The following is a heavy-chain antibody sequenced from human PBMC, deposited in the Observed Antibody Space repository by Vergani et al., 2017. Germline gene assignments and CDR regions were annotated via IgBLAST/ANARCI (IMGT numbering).Heavy chain of an antibody. D-gene: IGHD6-13*01. CDR1: GGSISSYY. Sequence: QVQLQESGPGLVKPSETLSLTCSVSGGSISSYYWSWIRQPPGKGLEWIGYIYYSGSTNYNPSLKSRVTISVDTSKNQFSLKVSSVTAADTAVYYCARGRIAAGLAFDYWGQGTLVTVSS. V-gene: IGHV4-59*01. CDR2: IYYSGST. CDR3: ARGRIAAGLAFDY. J-gene: IGHJ4*02.